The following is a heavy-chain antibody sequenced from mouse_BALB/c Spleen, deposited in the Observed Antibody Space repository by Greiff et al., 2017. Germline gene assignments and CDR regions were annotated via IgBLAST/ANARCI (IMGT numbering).Heavy chain of an antibody. Sequence: EVKLMESGGGLVQPGGSRKLSCAASGFTFSSFGMHWVRQAPEKGLEWVAYISSGSSNTYLADTVKGRFTISRDNTKNTLFLQMTSLRSEDTAIYYCARLGTTATRAMDYWGQGTSVTVSS. CDR3: ARLGTTATRAMDY. CDR1: GFTFSSFG. J-gene: IGHJ4*01. CDR2: ISSGSSNT. D-gene: IGHD1-2*01. V-gene: IGHV5-17*02.